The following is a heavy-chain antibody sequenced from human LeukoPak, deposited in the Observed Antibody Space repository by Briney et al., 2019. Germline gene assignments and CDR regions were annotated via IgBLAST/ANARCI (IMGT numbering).Heavy chain of an antibody. V-gene: IGHV4-61*05. J-gene: IGHJ6*02. CDR2: IYYSGNT. CDR3: ARQEGGGYYPHYHYYGMDV. D-gene: IGHD3-22*01. Sequence: ETLSLTCTVSGGSISSSSYYWSRIRQPPGKGLEWIGYIYYSGNTNYNPSLKSLVTISEDTSKNQFSLKLSSVTAADTAVYYCARQEGGGYYPHYHYYGMDVWGQGTTV. CDR1: GGSISSSSYY.